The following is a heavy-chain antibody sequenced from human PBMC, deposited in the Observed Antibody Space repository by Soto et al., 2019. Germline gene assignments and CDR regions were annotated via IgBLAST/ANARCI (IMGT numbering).Heavy chain of an antibody. CDR2: ISAYNGNT. CDR1: GYTFTSYG. Sequence: QVQLVQSGAEVQKPGASVKVSCKASGYTFTSYGISWVRQAPGHGLEWMGWISAYNGNTNYAQKRQGRVTMTTDTATSTAYMELRSLRSDDTAVYYCARDLHSSGLPRFDPWGQGTLVTVSS. V-gene: IGHV1-18*01. J-gene: IGHJ5*02. D-gene: IGHD6-19*01. CDR3: ARDLHSSGLPRFDP.